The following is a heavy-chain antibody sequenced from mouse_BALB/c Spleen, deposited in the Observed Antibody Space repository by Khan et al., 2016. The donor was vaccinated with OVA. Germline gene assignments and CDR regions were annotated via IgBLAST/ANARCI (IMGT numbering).Heavy chain of an antibody. V-gene: IGHV2-6-4*01. CDR2: IWGGGGT. CDR3: ARANYRYDGYYAMDY. D-gene: IGHD2-14*01. Sequence: QVQLKESGPGLVAPSQSLSITCTVSGLSLSRYNIHWVRQPPGKGLEWLGMIWGGGGTDYNSTLKSRLSISKDNSKSQVFLKMNSLQTDDTAMYYWARANYRYDGYYAMDYWGQGTSVTVSS. CDR1: GLSLSRYN. J-gene: IGHJ4*01.